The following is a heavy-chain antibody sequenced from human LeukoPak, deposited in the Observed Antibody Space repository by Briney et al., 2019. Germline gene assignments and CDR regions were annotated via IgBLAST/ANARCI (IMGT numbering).Heavy chain of an antibody. Sequence: GASVKVSCTASGGTFSSYALSWVRQAPGQGLEWMGGILPIFGTAKHAQNFQGRITITADDSTSTVYMELSSLRSEDTAIYYCARDRTPSSGYYWALDSWGQGTLVTVSS. D-gene: IGHD3-22*01. J-gene: IGHJ4*02. CDR1: GGTFSSYA. CDR2: ILPIFGTA. V-gene: IGHV1-69*01. CDR3: ARDRTPSSGYYWALDS.